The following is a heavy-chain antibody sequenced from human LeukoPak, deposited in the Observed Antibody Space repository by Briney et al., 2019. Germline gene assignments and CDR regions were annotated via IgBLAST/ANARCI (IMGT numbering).Heavy chain of an antibody. Sequence: PGGSLRLSCAASGFTFSSYAMHWVRQAPGKGLEWVAVISYDGSNKYYADSVKGRFTISRDNSKNTLYLQMNSLRAEDTAVYYCARPVREGDYDFWSALGGGGAFDIWGQGTMVTVSS. CDR2: ISYDGSNK. CDR1: GFTFSSYA. V-gene: IGHV3-30-3*01. CDR3: ARPVREGDYDFWSALGGGGAFDI. D-gene: IGHD3-3*01. J-gene: IGHJ3*02.